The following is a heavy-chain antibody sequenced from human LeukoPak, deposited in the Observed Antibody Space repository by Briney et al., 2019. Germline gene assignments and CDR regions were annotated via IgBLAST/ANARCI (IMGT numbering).Heavy chain of an antibody. CDR2: ISGSGGST. CDR1: GFTFSSYA. J-gene: IGHJ4*02. CDR3: ATGLSDYDILTGYPGDFDY. V-gene: IGHV3-23*01. Sequence: GGSLRLSCAASGFTFSSYAMSWVRQAPGKGLEWVSAISGSGGSTYYADSVKGRFTISRDNSKNTLYLQMNSLRAEDTAVYYCATGLSDYDILTGYPGDFDYWGQGTLVTVSS. D-gene: IGHD3-9*01.